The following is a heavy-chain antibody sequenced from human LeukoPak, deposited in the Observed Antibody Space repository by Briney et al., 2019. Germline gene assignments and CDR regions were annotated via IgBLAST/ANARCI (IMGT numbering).Heavy chain of an antibody. D-gene: IGHD6-19*01. Sequence: ASLKVSCKASGYTFTAHYMHWVRQAPGQGLEWMGWINPENGVTASAQRFQGRVTMTRDTSISTAYMELSTLRSDDTAVYYCARVKDYSSAWGADYWGQGTLVTVSS. CDR3: ARVKDYSSAWGADY. V-gene: IGHV1-2*02. CDR1: GYTFTAHY. J-gene: IGHJ4*02. CDR2: INPENGVT.